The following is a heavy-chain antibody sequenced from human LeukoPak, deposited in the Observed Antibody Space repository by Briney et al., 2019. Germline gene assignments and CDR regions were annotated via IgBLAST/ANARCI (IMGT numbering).Heavy chain of an antibody. CDR2: ISDSGGST. CDR3: AKRGVVIRVFLVGFHKEAYYFES. CDR1: GITLSNYG. Sequence: GGSLRLSCAVSGITLSNYGMSWVRQAPGKGLEWVAGISDSGGSTKYADSVKGRFTISRDNPENTLFLQMNSLRADDTAVYFCAKRGVVIRVFLVGFHKEAYYFESWGQGALVTVSS. J-gene: IGHJ4*02. D-gene: IGHD3/OR15-3a*01. V-gene: IGHV3-23*01.